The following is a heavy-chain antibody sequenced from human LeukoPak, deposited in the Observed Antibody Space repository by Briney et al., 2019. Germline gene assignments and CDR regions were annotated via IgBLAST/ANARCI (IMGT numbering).Heavy chain of an antibody. CDR1: RFTFSSYE. J-gene: IGHJ4*02. D-gene: IGHD5-18*01. V-gene: IGHV3-48*03. CDR3: AKTPPDYPGYTYGPGYFDY. CDR2: ISSSGSTI. Sequence: GGSLRLSCATTRFTFSSYEMNWVRQATGKELDRVSYISSSGSTIYYADSVKSRFTISRDNSKDAMFLQMDSLRAEDTAVYYCAKTPPDYPGYTYGPGYFDYWVQGTQVTVSS.